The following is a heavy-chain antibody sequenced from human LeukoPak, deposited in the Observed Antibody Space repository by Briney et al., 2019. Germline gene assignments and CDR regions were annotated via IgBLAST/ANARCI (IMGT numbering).Heavy chain of an antibody. J-gene: IGHJ4*02. CDR2: IYPGDSDT. V-gene: IGHV5-51*01. D-gene: IGHD5-12*01. Sequence: GESLKISCKGSGYGFTSYWIGWVRQMPGKGLEWMGIIYPGDSDTRYSPSLQGQVTISADKSISTAYLQWSSLKASDTAMYYCARLPSSGYSGYDWDYWGQGTLVTVSS. CDR1: GYGFTSYW. CDR3: ARLPSSGYSGYDWDY.